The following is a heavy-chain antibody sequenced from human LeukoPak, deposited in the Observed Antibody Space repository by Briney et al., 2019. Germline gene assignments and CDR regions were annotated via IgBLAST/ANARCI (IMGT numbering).Heavy chain of an antibody. J-gene: IGHJ4*02. V-gene: IGHV3-7*01. CDR2: IKQDESEK. CDR3: ARLTWICSNGVCYSGFDY. D-gene: IGHD2-8*01. CDR1: GFTFSSYW. Sequence: GGSLRLSCAASGFTFSSYWMSWVRQAPGKGLEWVANIKQDESEKYYVDSVKGRFTISRDNAKNSLYLQMNSLRAEDTAIYYCARLTWICSNGVCYSGFDYWGQGTLVTVSS.